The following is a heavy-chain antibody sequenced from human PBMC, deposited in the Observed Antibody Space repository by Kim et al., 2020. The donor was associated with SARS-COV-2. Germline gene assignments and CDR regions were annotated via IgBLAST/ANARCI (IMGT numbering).Heavy chain of an antibody. CDR2: ISSSSSYI. CDR3: ARVVTMVRGEYDGMDV. D-gene: IGHD3-10*01. Sequence: GGSLRLSCAASGFTFSRYRMNLVRPAPGKGLEWVSSISSSSSYIYYADPVKGRFTISRGHAKNSLYLQMNSLRAEDTAVYYCARVVTMVRGEYDGMDVWGQGTTVTVSS. V-gene: IGHV3-21*01. CDR1: GFTFSRYR. J-gene: IGHJ6*02.